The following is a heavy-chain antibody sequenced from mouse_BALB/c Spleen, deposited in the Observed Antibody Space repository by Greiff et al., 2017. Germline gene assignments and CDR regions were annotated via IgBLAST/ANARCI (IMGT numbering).Heavy chain of an antibody. V-gene: IGHV5-15*02. D-gene: IGHD4-1*02. J-gene: IGHJ4*01. CDR2: ISNLAYSI. Sequence: VKLVESGGGLVQPGGSRKLSCAASGFTFSDYGMAWVRQAPGKGPEWVAFISNLAYSIYYADTVTGRFTISRENAKNTLYLEMSSLRSEDTAMYYCARQLGEDYAMDYWGQGTSVTVSS. CDR1: GFTFSDYG. CDR3: ARQLGEDYAMDY.